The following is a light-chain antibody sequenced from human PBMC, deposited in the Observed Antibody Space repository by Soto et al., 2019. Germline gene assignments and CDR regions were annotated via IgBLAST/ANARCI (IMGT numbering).Light chain of an antibody. CDR1: QTVNNNY. V-gene: IGKV3D-15*01. J-gene: IGKJ4*01. Sequence: DIVLTQPPGTLSLSPGERAILSCSASQTVNNNYLAWCQQKPGQAPRLLIYGASRRATGIPARFSGSGSGTEFTLTINSLQSEDFAVYYCQQYNNWPLTFGGGTKVDIK. CDR2: GAS. CDR3: QQYNNWPLT.